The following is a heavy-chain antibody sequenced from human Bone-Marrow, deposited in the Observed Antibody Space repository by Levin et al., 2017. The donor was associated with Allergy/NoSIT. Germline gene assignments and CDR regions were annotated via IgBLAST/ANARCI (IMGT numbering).Heavy chain of an antibody. CDR2: FDREDAGG. CDR1: GYLLTDIS. J-gene: IGHJ2*01. Sequence: ASVKVSCKISGYLLTDISMHWARQAPGKGLEWMGRFDREDAGGISAQTFRGRITMTEDTSTGTAHMELRDLTSDDSAVYYCATRLYCSSTTCDDDDWYLDLWGRGTLVTVSS. D-gene: IGHD2-2*01. CDR3: ATRLYCSSTTCDDDDWYLDL. V-gene: IGHV1-24*01.